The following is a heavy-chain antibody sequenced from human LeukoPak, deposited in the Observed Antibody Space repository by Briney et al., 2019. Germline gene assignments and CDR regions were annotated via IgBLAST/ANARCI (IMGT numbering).Heavy chain of an antibody. Sequence: GGSLRLSCAVSGFTAGNKYMSWVRQAPGKGLEWVSAISGSGGSTYYADSVKGRFTISRDNSKNTLYLQMNSLRAEDTAVYYCAKESIPVVAATSPDYWGQGTLVTVSS. CDR3: AKESIPVVAATSPDY. V-gene: IGHV3-23*01. CDR2: ISGSGGST. D-gene: IGHD2-15*01. CDR1: GFTAGNKY. J-gene: IGHJ4*02.